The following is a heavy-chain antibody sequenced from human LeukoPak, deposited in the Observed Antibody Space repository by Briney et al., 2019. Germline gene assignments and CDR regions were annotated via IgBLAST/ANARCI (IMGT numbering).Heavy chain of an antibody. Sequence: GASVKVSCKASGYTFTGYYMHWVRQAPGQGLEWMGWINPNSGGTNYAQKFQGRVTMTRDTSISTAYMELSRLRSDDTAVYYCARVMETPYCSGGSCYGYYYYMDVWGKGTTVTISS. CDR3: ARVMETPYCSGGSCYGYYYYMDV. D-gene: IGHD2-15*01. CDR2: INPNSGGT. J-gene: IGHJ6*03. CDR1: GYTFTGYY. V-gene: IGHV1-2*02.